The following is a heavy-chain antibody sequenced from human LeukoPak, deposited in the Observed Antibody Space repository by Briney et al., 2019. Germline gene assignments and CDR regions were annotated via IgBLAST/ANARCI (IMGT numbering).Heavy chain of an antibody. V-gene: IGHV4-59*08. CDR3: ARHGTISSESYFDY. Sequence: PSETLSLTCAVSGGSISSYYWIWLPQPPGKGLEGIGYLYYSGSTNYNPSLKSRVTISVDTSKNQFSLKLSSVTAADSAVYYCARHGTISSESYFDYWGQGALVTVSS. J-gene: IGHJ4*02. CDR1: GGSISSYY. CDR2: LYYSGST. D-gene: IGHD1-14*01.